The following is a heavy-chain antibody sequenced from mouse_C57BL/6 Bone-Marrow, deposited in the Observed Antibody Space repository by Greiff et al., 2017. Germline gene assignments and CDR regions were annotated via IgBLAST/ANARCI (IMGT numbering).Heavy chain of an antibody. Sequence: EVQLQQSGAELVRPGASVKLSCTASGFNFTDDYMHWVKQRPEQGLEWIGWIDPADGDTEYASKFQGKGTMTADTSANTAYMLLRRLTSEDTAVYYCTTHYGSSHWYFDVWGTGTTVTVSS. CDR2: IDPADGDT. CDR1: GFNFTDDY. V-gene: IGHV14-4*01. CDR3: TTHYGSSHWYFDV. J-gene: IGHJ1*03. D-gene: IGHD1-1*01.